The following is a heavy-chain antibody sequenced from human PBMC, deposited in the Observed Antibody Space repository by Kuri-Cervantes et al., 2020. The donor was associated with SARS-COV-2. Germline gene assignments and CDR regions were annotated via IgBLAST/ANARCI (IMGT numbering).Heavy chain of an antibody. D-gene: IGHD6-25*01. CDR2: CKGKAGSYST. CDR3: VRAGPGLSGDY. Sequence: GESLKISCAASGFTFSDYTMDWVRQAPGKGLEWVGRCKGKAGSYSTYYAASVKGRFTISRDDSKNSLYLQMNSLTTEDTAVYYCVRAGPGLSGDYWGQGALVTVSS. CDR1: GFTFSDYT. V-gene: IGHV3-72*01. J-gene: IGHJ4*02.